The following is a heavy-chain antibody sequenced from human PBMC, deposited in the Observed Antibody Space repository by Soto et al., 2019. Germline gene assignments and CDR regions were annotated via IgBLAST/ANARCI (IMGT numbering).Heavy chain of an antibody. J-gene: IGHJ6*03. CDR1: GGSICNHH. D-gene: IGHD6-13*01. Sequence: SETLSLSCKVSGGSICNHHWSWIRQPPGKGLEWIGEINHSGSTNYNPSLKSRVTISVDTSKNQFSLKLSSVTAADTAVYYCARGRVAAAKYYYMDVWGKGTTVTVSS. V-gene: IGHV4-34*01. CDR2: INHSGST. CDR3: ARGRVAAAKYYYMDV.